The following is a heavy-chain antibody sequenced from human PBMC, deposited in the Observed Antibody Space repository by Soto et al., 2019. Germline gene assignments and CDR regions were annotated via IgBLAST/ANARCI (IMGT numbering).Heavy chain of an antibody. J-gene: IGHJ4*02. CDR3: AKSAPMDAGDKYYYDF. Sequence: GASVKVSCKASGGTFSTFGISWVRQAPGQGLEWMGGIIPFFGTGRYSQKFEDRITITADESTNTVYMDLRSLTSEDTAIYYCAKSAPMDAGDKYYYDFWGQGALVTVSS. V-gene: IGHV1-69*13. D-gene: IGHD4-17*01. CDR1: GGTFSTFG. CDR2: IIPFFGTG.